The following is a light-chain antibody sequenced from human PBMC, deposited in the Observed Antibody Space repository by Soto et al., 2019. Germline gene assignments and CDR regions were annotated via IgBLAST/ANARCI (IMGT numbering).Light chain of an antibody. Sequence: EIVLTQSPGTLSLSPGERATLSCRASQSVSSSYLAWYQQKPGQAPRLLMYDASSRATGIPNRLSGSGSGTDFTLTISRQEPEDFAVYFCQQYDRSPYTFGQGTKLEIK. CDR3: QQYDRSPYT. J-gene: IGKJ2*01. CDR2: DAS. V-gene: IGKV3-20*01. CDR1: QSVSSSY.